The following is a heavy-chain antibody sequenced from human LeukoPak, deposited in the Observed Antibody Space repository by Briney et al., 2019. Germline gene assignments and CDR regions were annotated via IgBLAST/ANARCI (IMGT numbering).Heavy chain of an antibody. CDR1: GGSFSGYY. CDR2: INHSGST. D-gene: IGHD3-22*01. J-gene: IGHJ4*02. Sequence: SETLSLTCAVYGGSFSGYYWSWIRQPPGKGLEWIGEINHSGSTNYNPSLKSRVTISVDTSKNQFSLKLSSVTAADTAVYYCARHGTVVGNGRFDYCSQGTLVNVSS. V-gene: IGHV4-34*01. CDR3: ARHGTVVGNGRFDY.